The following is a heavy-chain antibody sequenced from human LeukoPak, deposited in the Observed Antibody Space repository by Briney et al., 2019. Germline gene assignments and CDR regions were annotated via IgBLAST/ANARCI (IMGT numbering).Heavy chain of an antibody. CDR1: GGSFSGYY. J-gene: IGHJ5*02. Sequence: PSETLSLTCAVYGGSFSGYYWSWIRQPPGKGLEWIGEINHSGSTNYNPSLKSRVTISVDTSKNQFSLQLSSVTAADTAVYYCARGRCSSTSCYWLWFDPWGQGTLVTVSS. CDR3: ARGRCSSTSCYWLWFDP. D-gene: IGHD2-2*01. V-gene: IGHV4-34*01. CDR2: INHSGST.